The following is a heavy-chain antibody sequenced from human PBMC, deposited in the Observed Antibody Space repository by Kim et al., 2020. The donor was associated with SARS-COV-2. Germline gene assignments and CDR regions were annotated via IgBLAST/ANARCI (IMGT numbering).Heavy chain of an antibody. CDR2: ISGSGGST. D-gene: IGHD3-22*01. Sequence: GGSLRLSCAASGFTFSSYAMSWVRQAPGKGLEWVSAISGSGGSTYYADSVKGRFTISRDNSKNTLYLQMNSLRAEDTAVYYCAKTRGGIYYDSSRGYFDYWGQGTLVTVSS. CDR1: GFTFSSYA. CDR3: AKTRGGIYYDSSRGYFDY. J-gene: IGHJ4*02. V-gene: IGHV3-23*01.